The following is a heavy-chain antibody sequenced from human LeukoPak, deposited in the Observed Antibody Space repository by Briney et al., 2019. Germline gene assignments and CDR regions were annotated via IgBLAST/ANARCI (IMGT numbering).Heavy chain of an antibody. D-gene: IGHD4-17*01. V-gene: IGHV4-30-2*01. CDR1: GGSISSGGYS. CDR3: ARVQNYGVSWYFDL. Sequence: SETLSLTCAVSGGSISSGGYSWSWIRQPPGKGLEWIGYIYHSGSTYYNPSLKSRVTISVGRSKNQFSLKLSSVTAADTAVYYCARVQNYGVSWYFDLWGRGTLVTVSS. J-gene: IGHJ2*01. CDR2: IYHSGST.